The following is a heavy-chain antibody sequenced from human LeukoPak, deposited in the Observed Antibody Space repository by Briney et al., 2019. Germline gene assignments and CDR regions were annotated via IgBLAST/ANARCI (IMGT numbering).Heavy chain of an antibody. V-gene: IGHV3-64D*06. J-gene: IGHJ5*02. CDR2: ISSGGGTT. D-gene: IGHD6-25*01. CDR3: VRASGWFDP. CDR1: GFTFSNYA. Sequence: GGSLRLSCSASGFTFSNYAMHWVRQAPGKGLEYVSAISSGGGTTYYADSVKGRFTISRDTSKNTLYLQMTSLKPEDTALYYCVRASGWFDPWARGPWSPSPQ.